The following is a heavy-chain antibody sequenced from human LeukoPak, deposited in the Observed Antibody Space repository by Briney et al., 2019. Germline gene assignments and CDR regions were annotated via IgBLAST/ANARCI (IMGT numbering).Heavy chain of an antibody. CDR3: ARDRSPWIQLSDV. V-gene: IGHV1-2*02. Sequence: ASVKVSCKASGYTFTGYYMHWVRQAPGQGLEWMGWINPNSGGTNYAQKFQGRVTMTRDTSISTAYMELSRLRSDDTAVYYCARDRSPWIQLSDVWGKGTTVTISS. CDR1: GYTFTGYY. J-gene: IGHJ6*04. CDR2: INPNSGGT. D-gene: IGHD5-18*01.